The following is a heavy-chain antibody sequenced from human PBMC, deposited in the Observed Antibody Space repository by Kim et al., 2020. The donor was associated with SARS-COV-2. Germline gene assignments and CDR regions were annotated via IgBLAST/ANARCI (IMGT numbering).Heavy chain of an antibody. V-gene: IGHV3-23*01. D-gene: IGHD6-19*01. CDR2: T. CDR3: ASYSGWFPLGY. Sequence: TYYADSVKGRFTISRDNSKNTLYLQMNSLRAKDTAVYYCASYSGWFPLGYWGQGTLVTVSS. J-gene: IGHJ4*02.